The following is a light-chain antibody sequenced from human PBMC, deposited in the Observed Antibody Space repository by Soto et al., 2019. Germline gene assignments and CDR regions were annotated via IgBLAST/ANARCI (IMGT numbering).Light chain of an antibody. CDR3: QQANSFPVT. CDR1: QGISIW. V-gene: IGKV1-12*01. Sequence: DIQMTQSPSSVSASVGDRVTITCRASQGISIWLAWYQRKPGKAPKLLIYAASSLKTGVPSRFSGSGSGREFTLTISSLQPEDFATYYCQQANSFPVTLGGGTKVDIK. J-gene: IGKJ4*01. CDR2: AAS.